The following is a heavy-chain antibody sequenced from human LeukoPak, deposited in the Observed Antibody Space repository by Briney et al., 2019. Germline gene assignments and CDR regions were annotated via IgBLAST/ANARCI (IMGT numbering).Heavy chain of an antibody. CDR3: ARSQWLAPFDY. CDR1: GGSISSSSYY. J-gene: IGHJ4*02. D-gene: IGHD6-19*01. Sequence: SETLSLTCTVSGGSISSSSYYWGWIRQPPGKGLEWIGSIYYSGSTYYNPSLKSRVTISVDTSKNQFSLKLSSVTAADTAVYYCARSQWLAPFDYWGQGTLVTVSS. CDR2: IYYSGST. V-gene: IGHV4-39*07.